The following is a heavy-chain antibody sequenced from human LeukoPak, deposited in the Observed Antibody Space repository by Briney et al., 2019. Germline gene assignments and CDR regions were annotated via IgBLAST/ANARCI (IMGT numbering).Heavy chain of an antibody. CDR3: ATFTRYDSSGGRGDAFDI. CDR1: GYSISSGYY. Sequence: SETLSLTCTVSGYSISSGYYWGWIRQPPGKGLEWIGSIYHSGSTYYNPSLKSRVTISVDTSKNQFSLKLSSVTAADTAVYYCATFTRYDSSGGRGDAFDIWGQGTMVTVSS. D-gene: IGHD3-22*01. CDR2: IYHSGST. J-gene: IGHJ3*02. V-gene: IGHV4-38-2*02.